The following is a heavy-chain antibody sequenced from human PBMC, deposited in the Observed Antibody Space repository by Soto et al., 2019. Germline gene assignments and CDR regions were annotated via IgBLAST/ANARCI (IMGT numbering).Heavy chain of an antibody. J-gene: IGHJ6*02. Sequence: EVQLVESGGGLVQPGGSLRLSCVASGFTFRNYDMHWVRQGTGKGLEWVSGISAAGDPDYADSVEGRFTISRENAQNSFFLQMNSLSVGATAVYYCARTDRDFYGLDVWGQGTTVIVSS. V-gene: IGHV3-13*05. CDR3: ARTDRDFYGLDV. CDR1: GFTFRNYD. CDR2: ISAAGDP.